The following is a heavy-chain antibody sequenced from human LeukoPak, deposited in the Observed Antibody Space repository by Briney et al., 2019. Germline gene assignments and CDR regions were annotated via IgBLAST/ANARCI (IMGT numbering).Heavy chain of an antibody. J-gene: IGHJ4*02. D-gene: IGHD5-12*01. Sequence: GASVKVSCKTSGYSFITYSINWVRQATGQGLEWMGWMNPNSGNTGYAQKFQGRVTMTRNTSISTAYMELSSLRSEDTAVYYCARGLGIVATIGSYHYFDYWGQGTLVTVSS. CDR2: MNPNSGNT. V-gene: IGHV1-8*02. CDR1: GYSFITYS. CDR3: ARGLGIVATIGSYHYFDY.